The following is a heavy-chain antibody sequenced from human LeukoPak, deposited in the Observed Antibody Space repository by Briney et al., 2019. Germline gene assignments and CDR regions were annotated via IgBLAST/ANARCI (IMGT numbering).Heavy chain of an antibody. J-gene: IGHJ4*02. CDR1: GFTFSSYA. CDR2: ISINGGST. Sequence: GGSLRLSCAASGFTFSSYAMHWVRQAPGKGLEYVSAISINGGSTYYANSVKGRFTISRDNSKNTLFLQMGSLRAEDMAVYYCARGGSIAARPIDYWGQGTLVTVSS. D-gene: IGHD6-6*01. CDR3: ARGGSIAARPIDY. V-gene: IGHV3-64*01.